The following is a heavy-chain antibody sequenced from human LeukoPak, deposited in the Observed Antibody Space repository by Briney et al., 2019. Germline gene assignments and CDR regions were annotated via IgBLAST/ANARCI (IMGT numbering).Heavy chain of an antibody. Sequence: SVKVSCKASGGTFSSYAISWVRQAPGQGLEWMGGIIPIFGTANYAQKFQGRVTITADESTTTVYMEMSSLKCNDTAMYYCARDAAWGQGTQVTVSS. CDR1: GGTFSSYA. CDR3: ARDAA. CDR2: IIPIFGTA. D-gene: IGHD6-25*01. V-gene: IGHV1-69*13. J-gene: IGHJ4*02.